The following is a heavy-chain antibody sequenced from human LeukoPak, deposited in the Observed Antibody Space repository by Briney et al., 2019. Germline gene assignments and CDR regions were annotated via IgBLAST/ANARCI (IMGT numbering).Heavy chain of an antibody. J-gene: IGHJ6*03. D-gene: IGHD6-6*01. CDR1: RFTFSSYG. CDR2: IWYDGSNK. CDR3: ARAGSSSSIGWYYYYYMDV. Sequence: GRSLRLSCAASRFTFSSYGMHWVRQAPGKGLEWVAVIWYDGSNKYYADSVKGRFTISRDNSKNTLYMQMNSLRAEDTAVYYCARAGSSSSIGWYYYYYMDVWGKGTTVTVSS. V-gene: IGHV3-33*01.